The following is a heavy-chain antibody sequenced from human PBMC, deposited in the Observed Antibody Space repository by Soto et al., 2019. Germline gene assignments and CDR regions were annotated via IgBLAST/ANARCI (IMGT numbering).Heavy chain of an antibody. D-gene: IGHD3-10*01. Sequence: SETLSLTCAVSGGSISSGGYSWSWIRQPPGKGLEWIGYIYHSGSTYYNPSLKSRVTISVDRSKNQFSLKLSSVTAADTAVYYCATSRHGSGSYYTYWGQGTLVTVSS. CDR1: GGSISSGGYS. CDR2: IYHSGST. CDR3: ATSRHGSGSYYTY. V-gene: IGHV4-30-2*01. J-gene: IGHJ4*02.